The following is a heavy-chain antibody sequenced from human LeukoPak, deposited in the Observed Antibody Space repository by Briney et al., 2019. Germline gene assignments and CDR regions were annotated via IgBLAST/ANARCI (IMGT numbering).Heavy chain of an antibody. CDR1: GFGFTNYA. CDR3: ARDYPAYGGPSGGYYYGMDV. Sequence: GGSLRLSCVASGFGFTNYAMSWVRQAPGKGLEWVSAISDSGDNTYYADSVKGRFTISRDNSDNTLYLQMYSLRAEDTAVYYCARDYPAYGGPSGGYYYGMDVWGQGTTVTVSS. D-gene: IGHD4-23*01. J-gene: IGHJ6*02. V-gene: IGHV3-23*01. CDR2: ISDSGDNT.